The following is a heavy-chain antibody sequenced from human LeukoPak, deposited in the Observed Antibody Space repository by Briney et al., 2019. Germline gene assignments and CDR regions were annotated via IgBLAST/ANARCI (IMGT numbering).Heavy chain of an antibody. CDR1: EYTFNGYY. Sequence: ASVKVSCEVSEYTFNGYYIHWVRQAHGKGLEYMGWINADSGDTKCAQRLRGRVTMTRDTSINTAYMELSSLTSDDTAVYYCARENSGSGTFDYWGQGTLVTVSS. CDR2: INADSGDT. J-gene: IGHJ4*02. CDR3: ARENSGSGTFDY. V-gene: IGHV1-2*02. D-gene: IGHD3-10*01.